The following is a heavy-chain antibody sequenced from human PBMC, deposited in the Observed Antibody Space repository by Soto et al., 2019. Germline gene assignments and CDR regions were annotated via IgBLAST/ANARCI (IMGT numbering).Heavy chain of an antibody. J-gene: IGHJ5*02. V-gene: IGHV4-59*08. CDR3: ARGEWLLYNWFDP. CDR2: IYYSGST. CDR1: GGSISSYY. D-gene: IGHD3-3*01. Sequence: SETLSLTCTVSGGSISSYYWSWIRQPPGKGLEWIGYIYYSGSTNYNPSLKSRVTISVDTSKNQFSLKLSSVTAADTAVYYCARGEWLLYNWFDPWGQGTLVTVSS.